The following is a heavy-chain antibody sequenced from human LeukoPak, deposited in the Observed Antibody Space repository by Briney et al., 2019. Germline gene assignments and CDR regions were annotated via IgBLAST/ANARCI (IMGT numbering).Heavy chain of an antibody. CDR1: GYTFTSYG. Sequence: ASVTVSCKASGYTFTSYGISWVRQAPGQGLEGMGWISAYNGNTNYAQKLQGRVTMTTDTSTSTAYMELRSLRSDDTAVYYCARDTYYDILTGYYYYYGMDVWGQGTTVTVSS. D-gene: IGHD3-9*01. CDR3: ARDTYYDILTGYYYYYGMDV. V-gene: IGHV1-18*01. CDR2: ISAYNGNT. J-gene: IGHJ6*02.